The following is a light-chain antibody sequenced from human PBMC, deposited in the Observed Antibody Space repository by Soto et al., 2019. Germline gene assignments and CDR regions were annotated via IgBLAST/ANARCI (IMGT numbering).Light chain of an antibody. J-gene: IGLJ1*01. CDR2: EVS. CDR1: SSDVGGYNY. CDR3: SSYSGTNYHFV. Sequence: QSALTQPPSASGSFGQSVTISCTGTSSDVGGYNYVSWYQQHPGKAPKLMIYEVSERPSGVPVRFSGSNSGNTASLTVFGFQADDEADYYCSSYSGTNYHFVFGIGPKVTVL. V-gene: IGLV2-8*01.